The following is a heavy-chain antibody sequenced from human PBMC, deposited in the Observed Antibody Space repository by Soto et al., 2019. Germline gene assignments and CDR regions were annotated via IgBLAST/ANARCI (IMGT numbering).Heavy chain of an antibody. D-gene: IGHD3-10*01. V-gene: IGHV6-1*01. J-gene: IGHJ4*02. Sequence: SQTLSLTCVISGDNVSSDSAGWNWIRQSPSRGLEWLGRTYFRSKWSTKYAVSLKSRITLKSDTSKNQFSLQLTSVTPADTAVYFCARDESYPYYFDYWGQGILVT. CDR2: TYFRSKWST. CDR3: ARDESYPYYFDY. CDR1: GDNVSSDSAG.